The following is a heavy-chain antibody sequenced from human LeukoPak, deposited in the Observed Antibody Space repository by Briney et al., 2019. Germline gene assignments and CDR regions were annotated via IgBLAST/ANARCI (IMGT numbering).Heavy chain of an antibody. CDR1: GFTFSSYS. V-gene: IGHV3-48*02. CDR2: ISLSSSTI. CDR3: ARVSGWPWDY. D-gene: IGHD2-15*01. J-gene: IGHJ4*02. Sequence: GGSLRLSCAASGFTFSSYSMNWVRQAPGKGLEWVSYISLSSSTIYYADSVKGRFTISRDDARNSLYLQMNSLRDEDTAVYYCARVSGWPWDYWGQGTLVTVSS.